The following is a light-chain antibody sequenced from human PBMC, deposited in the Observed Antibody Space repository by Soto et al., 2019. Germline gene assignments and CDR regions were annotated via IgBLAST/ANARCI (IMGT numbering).Light chain of an antibody. Sequence: QLTQSPSSLSASVGDRVTITCRASQDVSRYLAWYQQKAGKAPKLLIYGASTLQSGVPSRFSGFGSGTEVTLTISSLQSEDFATYHCQQLQRTPFTFGRGTTVDV. CDR2: GAS. CDR3: QQLQRTPFT. J-gene: IGKJ3*01. V-gene: IGKV1-9*01. CDR1: QDVSRY.